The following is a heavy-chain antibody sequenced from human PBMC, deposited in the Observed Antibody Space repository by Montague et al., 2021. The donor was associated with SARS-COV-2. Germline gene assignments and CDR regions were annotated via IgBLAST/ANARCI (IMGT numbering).Heavy chain of an antibody. Sequence: SLRLSCAASGFTFSSYAMSWVRQAPGKGLEWVSGIRGNGGSTYXXXSXXGRFTISRDNPKNTLYLQMNSLRAEDTAVYYCARLDIMTAYPYEYWGQGTLVTVSS. CDR3: ARLDIMTAYPYEY. CDR1: GFTFSSYA. CDR2: IRGNGGST. D-gene: IGHD3-9*01. J-gene: IGHJ4*02. V-gene: IGHV3-23*01.